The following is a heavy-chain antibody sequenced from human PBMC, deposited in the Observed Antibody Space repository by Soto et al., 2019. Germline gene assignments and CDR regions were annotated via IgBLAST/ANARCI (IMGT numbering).Heavy chain of an antibody. V-gene: IGHV3-23*01. CDR2: ISSGGGST. J-gene: IGHJ3*02. D-gene: IGHD2-8*01. CDR3: PKTAGGIGVYYSFGVCAFDS. CDR1: GFSFSSYA. Sequence: GGSLRLSCAASGFSFSSYAMSWVRQAPGKGLEWVSTISSGGGSTYYADSAKGRFTISRDNSKNTLYLQMNSLRAEDTAVYLCPKTAGGIGVYYSFGVCAFDSWGQGTMATVS.